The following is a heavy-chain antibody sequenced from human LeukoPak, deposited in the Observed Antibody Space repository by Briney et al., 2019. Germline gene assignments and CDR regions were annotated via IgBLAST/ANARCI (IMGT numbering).Heavy chain of an antibody. J-gene: IGHJ6*03. CDR2: ISTYNGNT. D-gene: IGHD6-19*01. V-gene: IGHV1-18*01. Sequence: ASVKVSCKASGYTFTSHGISWVRQAPGQGLEWMGWISTYNGNTNYAQKLQGRVSMTTDTSTSTAYMDLRSLRSDDTAVYCCARDLRYGSGWSASGMDVWGKGTTVTISS. CDR1: GYTFTSHG. CDR3: ARDLRYGSGWSASGMDV.